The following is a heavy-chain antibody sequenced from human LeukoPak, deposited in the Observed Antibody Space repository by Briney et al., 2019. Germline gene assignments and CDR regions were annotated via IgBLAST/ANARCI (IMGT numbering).Heavy chain of an antibody. J-gene: IGHJ5*02. D-gene: IGHD4-17*01. CDR3: ARDVHGDYGSGWFDP. Sequence: SVKVSCKTSGGTFNNSAISWVRQAPGQGLEWLGGIMPLFGTAGYAQKFQGRVTITKDESTRTVCLELTSLTSDDTAVYYCARDVHGDYGSGWFDPWGQGTLVSVSS. CDR2: IMPLFGTA. CDR1: GGTFNNSA. V-gene: IGHV1-69*05.